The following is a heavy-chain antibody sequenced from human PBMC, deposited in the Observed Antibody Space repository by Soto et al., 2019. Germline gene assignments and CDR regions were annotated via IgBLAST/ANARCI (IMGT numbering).Heavy chain of an antibody. Sequence: EVQLVESGGGLVKPGGSLRLSCAASGFTFSDAWMNWVRQAPGKGLEWVGRIKSKAGSGAIDYAAPVKGRLTISRDDSKDTLYLQINSLKTEATPVYYCTTDGYFGGVVVACHFWGQGTMITVSS. J-gene: IGHJ3*01. V-gene: IGHV3-15*07. CDR1: GFTFSDAW. CDR3: TTDGYFGGVVVACHF. D-gene: IGHD3-10*01. CDR2: IKSKAGSGAI.